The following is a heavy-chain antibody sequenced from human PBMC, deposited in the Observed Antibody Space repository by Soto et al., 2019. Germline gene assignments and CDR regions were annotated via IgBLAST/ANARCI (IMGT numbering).Heavy chain of an antibody. CDR3: ARGRASGSYYLLDY. CDR1: GATFTTYD. Sequence: SGEVSCRASGATFTTYDNHWLRAATGHGHKWMGWINPNRGNIGYAQGFQGRVTMTRDTAIRTAYMEVSSLRSDATALYYCARGRASGSYYLLDYLGQGTLVTVSS. CDR2: INPNRGNI. D-gene: IGHD3-10*01. V-gene: IGHV1-8*01. J-gene: IGHJ4*01.